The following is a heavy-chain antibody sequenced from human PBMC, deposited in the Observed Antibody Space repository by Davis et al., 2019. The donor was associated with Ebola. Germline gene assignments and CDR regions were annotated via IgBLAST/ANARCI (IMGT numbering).Heavy chain of an antibody. D-gene: IGHD3-9*01. J-gene: IGHJ6*02. CDR2: ISYDGSNE. Sequence: PGGSLRLSCAASGFTFSDYGIHWVRQAPGKGLEWVAVISYDGSNEYYADSVKGRFTISRDNSKNTVSLQMNSLRGEDTAVYFCAKSRVKIRYFDYDGMDVWGQGTTVTVSS. CDR1: GFTFSDYG. V-gene: IGHV3-30*18. CDR3: AKSRVKIRYFDYDGMDV.